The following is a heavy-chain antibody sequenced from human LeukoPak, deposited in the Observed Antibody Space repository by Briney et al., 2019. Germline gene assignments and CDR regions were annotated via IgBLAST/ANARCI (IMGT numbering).Heavy chain of an antibody. V-gene: IGHV3-23*01. Sequence: GGSLRLSCAASGFTFSSYAMSWVRQAPGKGLEWVSAISGSGGSTYYADSVKGRFTISRDNSKNTLYLQMNSLRAEDTAVYYCAKDGGGRITIFGVVIYHFDYWGQGTLVTVSS. CDR3: AKDGGGRITIFGVVIYHFDY. CDR1: GFTFSSYA. J-gene: IGHJ4*02. D-gene: IGHD3-3*01. CDR2: ISGSGGST.